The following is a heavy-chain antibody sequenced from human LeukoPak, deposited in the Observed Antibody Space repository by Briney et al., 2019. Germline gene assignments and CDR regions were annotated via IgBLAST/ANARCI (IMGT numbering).Heavy chain of an antibody. V-gene: IGHV1-8*01. Sequence: ASVKVSCKASGYTFTGYDINWVRQATGQGLEWMGWMNPDSGNTGYAQKFQGRVTMTRNTSIGTAYMELSSLRSEDTAVYYCARVSASGYTGWGQGTLVTVSS. D-gene: IGHD3-22*01. CDR2: MNPDSGNT. CDR3: ARVSASGYTG. J-gene: IGHJ4*02. CDR1: GYTFTGYD.